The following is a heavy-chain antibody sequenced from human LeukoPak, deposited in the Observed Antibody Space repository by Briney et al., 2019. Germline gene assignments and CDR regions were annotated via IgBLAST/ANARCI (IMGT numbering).Heavy chain of an antibody. CDR2: TYYGSKWYN. D-gene: IGHD7-27*01. CDR3: ARDQGLGRYAFDI. CDR1: GDSVSTNSAT. V-gene: IGHV6-1*01. J-gene: IGHJ3*02. Sequence: SQTLSFTCAISGDSVSTNSATWNWIRQSPSRGLEWLGRTYYGSKWYNDYAVSVKSRITINPDTSKNQFSLQLNSVTPEDTAVYYCARDQGLGRYAFDIWGQGTMVTVSS.